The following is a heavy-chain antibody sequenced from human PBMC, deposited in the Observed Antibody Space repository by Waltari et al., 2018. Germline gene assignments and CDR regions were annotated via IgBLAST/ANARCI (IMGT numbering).Heavy chain of an antibody. CDR3: ARGREYYDSSGPSRSYYFDY. Sequence: QVQLVQSGAEVKKPGSSVKVSCKASGGTFSSYAISWVRQAPGQGLGWMGGIIPIFGTANYAQKFQGRVTITTDESTSTAYMELSSLRSEDTAVYYCARGREYYDSSGPSRSYYFDYWGQGTLVTVSS. CDR1: GGTFSSYA. J-gene: IGHJ4*02. CDR2: IIPIFGTA. V-gene: IGHV1-69*05. D-gene: IGHD3-22*01.